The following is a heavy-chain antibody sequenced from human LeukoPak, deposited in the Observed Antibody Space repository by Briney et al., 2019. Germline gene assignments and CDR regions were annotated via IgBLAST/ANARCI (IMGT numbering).Heavy chain of an antibody. V-gene: IGHV3-33*01. CDR2: IWFDGSNK. J-gene: IGHJ4*02. CDR1: GFTFSTCG. Sequence: HPWGSLRLSCAASGFTFSTCGMHWVRQAPGKGLEWVAVIWFDGSNKYYVDSVKGRFTISRDNSKNTLYLQMNSLRAEDTAVYFCARDRASGYYYSFDYWGQGTLVTVSS. D-gene: IGHD3-22*01. CDR3: ARDRASGYYYSFDY.